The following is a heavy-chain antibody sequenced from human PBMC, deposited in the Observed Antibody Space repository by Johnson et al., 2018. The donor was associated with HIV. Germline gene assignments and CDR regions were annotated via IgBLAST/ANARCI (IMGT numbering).Heavy chain of an antibody. Sequence: QMLLVESGGGVVQPGRSLRLSCVVSGFTFSTYPMHWVRQAPGKGLEWLAIISSDGNDKYYADSVKGRFTISRDNAKNSLYLQMNSLRAEDTAVYYCARVFVDDEDTWVNYYDALDIWGQGTMVTVSS. CDR3: ARVFVDDEDTWVNYYDALDI. CDR2: ISSDGNDK. V-gene: IGHV3-30*04. J-gene: IGHJ3*02. CDR1: GFTFSTYP. D-gene: IGHD3-10*01.